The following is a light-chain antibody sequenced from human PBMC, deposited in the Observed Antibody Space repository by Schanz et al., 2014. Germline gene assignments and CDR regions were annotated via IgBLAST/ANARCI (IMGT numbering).Light chain of an antibody. J-gene: IGLJ3*02. V-gene: IGLV2-8*01. CDR3: SSFGGSNNPPWV. Sequence: QSALTQPPSASGSPGQSVTISCTGTSSDVGSHYPVSWYQQHPGKVPKLLIFEVSQRPSGVPDRFSGSKSGNTASLTVSGLQAEDEADYYCSSFGGSNNPPWVFGGGTKLTVL. CDR1: SSDVGSHYP. CDR2: EVS.